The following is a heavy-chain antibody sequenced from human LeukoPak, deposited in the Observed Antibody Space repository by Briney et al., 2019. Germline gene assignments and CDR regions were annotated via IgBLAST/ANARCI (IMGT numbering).Heavy chain of an antibody. Sequence: PGGSLRLSCAASGFTFSSYSMNWVRQAPGKGLEWVSSISSSSSYIYYADSVKGRFTISRDNAKNSLYLQMSSLRAEDTAVYYCARGYCTNGVCYKDYYYYYMDVWGKGTTVTVSS. CDR1: GFTFSSYS. CDR2: ISSSSSYI. J-gene: IGHJ6*03. D-gene: IGHD2-8*01. V-gene: IGHV3-21*01. CDR3: ARGYCTNGVCYKDYYYYYMDV.